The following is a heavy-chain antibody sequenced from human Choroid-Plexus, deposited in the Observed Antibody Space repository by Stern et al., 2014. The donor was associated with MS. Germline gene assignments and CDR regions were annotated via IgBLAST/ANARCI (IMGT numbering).Heavy chain of an antibody. CDR1: GFTFGSCA. Sequence: VQLVESGGGVVQPGRPLRLSCVASGFTFGSCAMHWVRQAPGKGLEWVGGVSHDGSKKYYADSVKGRFTISRDNSQNTLYMQMSSLRPEDTAVYYCAKDRQYLTYFFDHWGQGSLVTVSS. J-gene: IGHJ5*02. D-gene: IGHD2/OR15-2a*01. V-gene: IGHV3-30*18. CDR3: AKDRQYLTYFFDH. CDR2: VSHDGSKK.